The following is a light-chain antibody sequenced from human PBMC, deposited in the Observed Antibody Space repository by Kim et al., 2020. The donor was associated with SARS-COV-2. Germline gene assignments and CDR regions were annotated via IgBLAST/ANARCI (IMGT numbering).Light chain of an antibody. Sequence: DIQMTQSPSSLSASVGERVTITCRASQSIINYLNWYQQKPGNAPKLLIYAASNLQGGVPSRFSGSGSGADFTLTISSLQPEDFATYYCQQSYNIPITFGPGTKVDIK. CDR3: QQSYNIPIT. J-gene: IGKJ3*01. CDR1: QSIINY. CDR2: AAS. V-gene: IGKV1-39*01.